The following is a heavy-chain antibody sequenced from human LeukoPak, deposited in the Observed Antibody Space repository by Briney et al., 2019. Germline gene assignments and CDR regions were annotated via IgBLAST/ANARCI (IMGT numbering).Heavy chain of an antibody. Sequence: GGSLRLSCAASGFTFSSYSMNWVRQAPGKGLEWVSSISSSSSYIYYADSVKGRFTIPRDNAKNSLYLQMNSLRAGDTAVYYCARQWLPQVEDYYYYYYMDVWGKGTTVTVSS. CDR3: ARQWLPQVEDYYYYYYMDV. V-gene: IGHV3-21*01. CDR2: ISSSSSYI. D-gene: IGHD6-19*01. J-gene: IGHJ6*03. CDR1: GFTFSSYS.